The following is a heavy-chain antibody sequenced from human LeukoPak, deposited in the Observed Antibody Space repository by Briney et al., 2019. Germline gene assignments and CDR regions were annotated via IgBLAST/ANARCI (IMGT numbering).Heavy chain of an antibody. V-gene: IGHV3-23*01. CDR1: GFTFSSYS. CDR3: AKDRRREGWFDP. CDR2: ISGSGGST. J-gene: IGHJ5*02. Sequence: GGSLRLSCAASGFTFSSYSMNWVRQAPGKGLEWVSAISGSGGSTYYADSVKGRFTISRDNSKNTLYLQMNSLRAEDTAVYYCAKDRRREGWFDPWGQGTLVTVSS.